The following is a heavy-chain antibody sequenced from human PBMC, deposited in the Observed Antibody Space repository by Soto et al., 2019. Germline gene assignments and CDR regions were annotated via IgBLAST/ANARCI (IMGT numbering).Heavy chain of an antibody. V-gene: IGHV3-48*02. D-gene: IGHD2-15*01. CDR3: ARETPSFDS. CDR1: GFTFSDYP. Sequence: QLVESGGGLVQPVGYLRLSCAASGFTFSDYPMNWVRQAPWKGLEWVSSIRTISSAIYFADSVRGRFTISRDNARNSLYLQMTSLRDEDTAVYYCARETPSFDSWGQGTLVTVSS. CDR2: IRTISSAI. J-gene: IGHJ4*02.